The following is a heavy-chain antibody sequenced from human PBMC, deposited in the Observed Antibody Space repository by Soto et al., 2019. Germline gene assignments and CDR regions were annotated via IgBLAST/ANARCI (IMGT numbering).Heavy chain of an antibody. CDR3: ARGLGYYDSSGYDRDY. CDR1: GGSFRGYY. Sequence: QVRLQQWGAGRLNPSETRSLTCAVYGGSFRGYYWSGIAHPPGKGREWIGEINLSESTNYNPPLKSRVTISVDTSKNQFALELSSVTAADTAVYYCARGLGYYDSSGYDRDYWGQGTLVTVSS. V-gene: IGHV4-34*01. J-gene: IGHJ4*02. D-gene: IGHD3-22*01. CDR2: INLSEST.